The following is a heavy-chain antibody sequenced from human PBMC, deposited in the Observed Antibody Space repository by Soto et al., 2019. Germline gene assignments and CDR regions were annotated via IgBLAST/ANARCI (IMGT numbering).Heavy chain of an antibody. J-gene: IGHJ6*02. Sequence: SETLSLTCTVSGGSISSYYWSWIRQPPGKGLEWIGYIYYSGSTNYNPSLKSRVTISVDTSKNQFSLKLSSVTAADTAVYYCASTGSTYYYGMDVWGQGTTVTVSS. CDR2: IYYSGST. V-gene: IGHV4-59*01. CDR1: GGSISSYY. CDR3: ASTGSTYYYGMDV.